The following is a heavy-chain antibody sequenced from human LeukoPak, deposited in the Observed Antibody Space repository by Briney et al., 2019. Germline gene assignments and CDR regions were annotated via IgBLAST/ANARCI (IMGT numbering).Heavy chain of an antibody. J-gene: IGHJ6*03. CDR2: INHSGST. V-gene: IGHV4-34*01. CDR3: ARGVSRDGYNWNYYYYMDV. CDR1: GGSFSGYY. Sequence: SETLSLTCAVYGGSFSGYYWSWIRQPPGKGLEWIGEINHSGSTNYNPSLKSRVTISVDTSKNQFSLKLSSVTAADTAVYYCARGVSRDGYNWNYYYYMDVWGKGTTVTVSS. D-gene: IGHD5-24*01.